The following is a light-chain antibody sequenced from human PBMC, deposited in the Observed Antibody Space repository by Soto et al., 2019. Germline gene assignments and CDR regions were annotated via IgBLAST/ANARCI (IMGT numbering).Light chain of an antibody. V-gene: IGLV2-14*01. CDR3: SPYSRSSFDV. J-gene: IGLJ1*01. Sequence: QSALTQPASVSGSPGQSITISCTGTSSDVGGYIYVSWYQQHPGKAPKLMIYEVSNRPSGVSNRFSGSKSGNTASLTISGLQAEDEADYYCSPYSRSSFDVFGTGTKGTVL. CDR2: EVS. CDR1: SSDVGGYIY.